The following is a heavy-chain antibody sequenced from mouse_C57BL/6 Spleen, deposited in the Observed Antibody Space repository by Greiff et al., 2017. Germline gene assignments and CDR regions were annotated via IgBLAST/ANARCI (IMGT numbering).Heavy chain of an antibody. CDR2: IYPRSGNT. V-gene: IGHV1-81*01. CDR3: ARFLYDGPFAY. CDR1: GYTFTSYG. D-gene: IGHD2-3*01. J-gene: IGHJ3*01. Sequence: VQLQQSGAELARPGASVKLSCKASGYTFTSYGISWVKQRTGQGLEWIGEIYPRSGNTYYNEKFKGKATLTADKSSSTAYMELRSLTSEDSAVYFCARFLYDGPFAYWGQGTLVTVSA.